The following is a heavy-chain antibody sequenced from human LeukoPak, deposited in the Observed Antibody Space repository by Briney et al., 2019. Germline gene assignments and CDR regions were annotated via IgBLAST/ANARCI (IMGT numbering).Heavy chain of an antibody. CDR3: AREEYGDHLW. J-gene: IGHJ4*02. Sequence: GGSLRLSCSASGFTFSSYAMHWVRQAPGKGLEYVSAISSNGGSTYYADSVKGRFTISRDNAKNSLYLQMNSLRAEDTAVYYCAREEYGDHLWWGQGTLVTVSS. D-gene: IGHD4-17*01. CDR1: GFTFSSYA. CDR2: ISSNGGST. V-gene: IGHV3-64*04.